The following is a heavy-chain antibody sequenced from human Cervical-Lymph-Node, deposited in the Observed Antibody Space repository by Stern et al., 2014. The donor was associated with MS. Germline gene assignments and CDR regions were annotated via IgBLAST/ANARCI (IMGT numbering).Heavy chain of an antibody. V-gene: IGHV1-2*02. D-gene: IGHD1-26*01. J-gene: IGHJ5*02. CDR3: ARDGRGSGKSYFDP. CDR2: INPKSGGT. CDR1: GYTFSDYY. Sequence: QVQLVESGAEVKKPGASVKVSCKASGYTFSDYYMHWVRQAPGQGLEWMGWINPKSGGTSYAPKFQGRVTMTWDMSISTPYMELSSLRSDDTAMYYCARDGRGSGKSYFDPWGQGTLVTVSS.